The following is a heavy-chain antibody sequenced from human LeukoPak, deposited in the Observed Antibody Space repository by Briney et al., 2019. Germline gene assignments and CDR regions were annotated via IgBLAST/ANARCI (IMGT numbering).Heavy chain of an antibody. D-gene: IGHD2-15*01. V-gene: IGHV3-30*18. CDR3: AKGVDYCSGGSCPADY. CDR2: ISYDGNNK. J-gene: IGHJ4*02. Sequence: GGSLRLSCAASGFTFSDYYMTWIRQAPGKGLEWVAVISYDGNNKYYADSVKGRFTISRDNSKNTLFLQMNSLGAEDTAVYYCAKGVDYCSGGSCPADYWGPGTLVTVSS. CDR1: GFTFSDYY.